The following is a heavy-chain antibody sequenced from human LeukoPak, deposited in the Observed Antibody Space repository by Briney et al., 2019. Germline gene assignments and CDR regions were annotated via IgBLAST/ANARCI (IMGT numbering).Heavy chain of an antibody. D-gene: IGHD3-9*01. CDR2: IYHSGST. CDR1: GGSISSNNW. Sequence: PSGTLSLTCAVSGGSISSNNWWSWVRQPPGKGLDWIGEIYHSGSTNYNPSLKSRVTISVDKSKNQFSLKLSSVTAADTAVYYCARDGDYDILTGPYAFDIWGQGTMVTVSS. J-gene: IGHJ3*02. V-gene: IGHV4-4*02. CDR3: ARDGDYDILTGPYAFDI.